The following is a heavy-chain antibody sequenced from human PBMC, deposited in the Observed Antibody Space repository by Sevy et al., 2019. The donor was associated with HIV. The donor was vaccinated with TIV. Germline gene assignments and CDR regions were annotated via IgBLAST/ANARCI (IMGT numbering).Heavy chain of an antibody. D-gene: IGHD6-6*01. J-gene: IGHJ4*02. Sequence: SKTLSLTCAVYGGSFSGYYWSWIRQPPGKGLEWIGEINHSGSTNYNPSLKSRVTISVDTSKNQFSLKLSSVTAADTAVYYCARRIAARPFDYWGQGTLVTVSS. CDR1: GGSFSGYY. V-gene: IGHV4-34*01. CDR2: INHSGST. CDR3: ARRIAARPFDY.